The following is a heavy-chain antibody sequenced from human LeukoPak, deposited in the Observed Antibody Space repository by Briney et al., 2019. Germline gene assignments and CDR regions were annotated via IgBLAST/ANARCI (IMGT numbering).Heavy chain of an antibody. J-gene: IGHJ4*02. CDR3: ASVPAAAHRRYFDF. D-gene: IGHD6-13*01. CDR1: GGSVTSGAYS. V-gene: IGHV4-30-2*01. Sequence: PSETLSLTCAVSGGSVTSGAYSWTWIRQPPGKGLEWIGYFYHSGSTYYNPSLKSRVTISVDRSKNQFSLKLGSVTAADTAVYYCASVPAAAHRRYFDFWGQGTLVTVSS. CDR2: FYHSGST.